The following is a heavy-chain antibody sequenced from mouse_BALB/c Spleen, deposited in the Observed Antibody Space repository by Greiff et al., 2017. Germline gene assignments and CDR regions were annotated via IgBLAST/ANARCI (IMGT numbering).Heavy chain of an antibody. Sequence: EVQRVESGGGLVKPGGSLKLSCAASGFTFSDYYMYWVRQTPEKRLEWVATISDGGSYTYYPDSVKGRFTISRDNAKNNLYLQMSSLKSEDTAMYYCARDRRGYDGYFDVWGAGTTVTVSS. CDR3: ARDRRGYDGYFDV. J-gene: IGHJ1*01. CDR2: ISDGGSYT. CDR1: GFTFSDYY. D-gene: IGHD2-2*01. V-gene: IGHV5-4*02.